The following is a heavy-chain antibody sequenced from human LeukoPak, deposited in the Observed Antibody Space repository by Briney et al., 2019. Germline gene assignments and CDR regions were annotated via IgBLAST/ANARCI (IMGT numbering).Heavy chain of an antibody. V-gene: IGHV3-21*01. CDR3: ARGRAVVVPAASMDV. CDR2: TSSSSSYI. CDR1: RFTFSNYS. D-gene: IGHD2-2*01. Sequence: GGSLRLSCAASRFTFSNYSMNWVRQAPGKGLEWVSSTSSSSSYIYYADSVKGRFTISRDNAKNSLYLQMNSLRAEDTAVYYCARGRAVVVPAASMDVWGQGTTVTVSS. J-gene: IGHJ6*02.